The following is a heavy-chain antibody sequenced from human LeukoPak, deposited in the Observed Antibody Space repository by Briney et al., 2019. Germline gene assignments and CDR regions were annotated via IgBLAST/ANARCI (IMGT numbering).Heavy chain of an antibody. CDR1: GGSFSGYY. CDR3: ASARYDYVWGSYRY. CDR2: INHSGST. Sequence: SETLSLTCAVYGGSFSGYYWSWIRRPPGKGLEWIGEINHSGSTNYNPSLKSRVTISVDTSKNQFSLKLSSVTAADTAVYYCASARYDYVWGSYRYWGQGTLVTVSS. D-gene: IGHD3-16*02. J-gene: IGHJ4*02. V-gene: IGHV4-34*01.